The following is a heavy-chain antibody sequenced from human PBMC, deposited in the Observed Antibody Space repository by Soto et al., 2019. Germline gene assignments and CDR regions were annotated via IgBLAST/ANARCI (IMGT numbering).Heavy chain of an antibody. V-gene: IGHV3-23*01. CDR3: TLDGGSRGWLTGN. D-gene: IGHD6-19*01. J-gene: IGHJ4*02. CDR1: GFTFTSYA. CDR2: ITGGGVNT. Sequence: EVQLLESGGDLVQPGGSLILSCAASGFTFTSYAMSWIRQAPGKGLEWVSAITGGGVNTYYADSVKGRFTISRDNSKNPLYLQKNSLRAEDTAFYYCTLDGGSRGWLTGNWGQGTLVTVSS.